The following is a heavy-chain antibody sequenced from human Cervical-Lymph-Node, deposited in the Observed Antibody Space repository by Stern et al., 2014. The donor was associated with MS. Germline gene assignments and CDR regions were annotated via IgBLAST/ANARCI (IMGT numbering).Heavy chain of an antibody. CDR3: ARGPTRNYFNY. V-gene: IGHV4-31*03. D-gene: IGHD1-1*01. CDR2: IYYSGST. J-gene: IGHJ4*02. Sequence: QVQLQESGPGLVKPSQTLSLTCTVSGGSISSGGYYWSWIRHHPGMGLGWIGYIYYSGSTYYNPSLKSRVAISVDTSKNQFSLKLSSVTAADSAVFYCARGPTRNYFNYWGQGTLVTVSS. CDR1: GGSISSGGYY.